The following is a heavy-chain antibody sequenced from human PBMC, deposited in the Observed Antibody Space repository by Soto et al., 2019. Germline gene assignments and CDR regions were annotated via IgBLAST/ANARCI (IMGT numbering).Heavy chain of an antibody. V-gene: IGHV1-2*02. CDR2: INPDSGGT. CDR3: AIRTGQLAIISEFDGDWFFEV. Sequence: QEQLVQSGAEVKKPGASLKVSCKASGYTFTDYYIHWVRQAPGQGLEWVGWINPDSGGTNPAQRFQGRVTMTSDTSINTAYMELSSLRSDDTAVYYCAIRTGQLAIISEFDGDWFFEVWGRGTLVTVSS. CDR1: GYTFTDYY. J-gene: IGHJ2*01. D-gene: IGHD2-2*01.